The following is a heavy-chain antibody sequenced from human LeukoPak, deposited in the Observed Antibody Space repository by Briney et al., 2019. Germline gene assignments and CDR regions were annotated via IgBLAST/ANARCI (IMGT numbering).Heavy chain of an antibody. D-gene: IGHD3-9*01. CDR3: AKVMARSTVYDILTGSPFDY. J-gene: IGHJ4*02. CDR2: ISYDGSNK. Sequence: GGSLRLSCAASGFTFSSYGMHWVRQAPGKGLEWVAVISYDGSNKYYADSVKGRFTISRDNSKNTLYLQMNSLRAEDTAVYYCAKVMARSTVYDILTGSPFDYWGQGTLVTVSS. V-gene: IGHV3-30*18. CDR1: GFTFSSYG.